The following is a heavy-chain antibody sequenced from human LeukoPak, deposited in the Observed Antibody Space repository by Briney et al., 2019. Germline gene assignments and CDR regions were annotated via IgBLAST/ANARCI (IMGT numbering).Heavy chain of an antibody. V-gene: IGHV4-59*01. CDR2: IYYSGST. Sequence: SETLSLTCTVSGGSISSYYWSWIRQPPGKGLEWIGYIYYSGSTNYNPSLESRVTISVDTSKNQFSLKLSSVTAADTAVYYCARLRYFDWLEFDPWGQGTLVTVSS. CDR1: GGSISSYY. J-gene: IGHJ5*02. CDR3: ARLRYFDWLEFDP. D-gene: IGHD3-9*01.